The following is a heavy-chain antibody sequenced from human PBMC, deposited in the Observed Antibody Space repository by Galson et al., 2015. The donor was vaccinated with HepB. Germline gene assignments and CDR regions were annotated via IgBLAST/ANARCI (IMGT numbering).Heavy chain of an antibody. V-gene: IGHV1-46*01. Sequence: NPSSGSTSYAQKFQGRVTMTRDTSTSTVYMELSSLRSEDTAVYYCARDIVVVPAAPSSYYYGMDVWGQGTTVTVSS. CDR3: ARDIVVVPAAPSSYYYGMDV. CDR2: NPSSGST. D-gene: IGHD2-2*01. J-gene: IGHJ6*02.